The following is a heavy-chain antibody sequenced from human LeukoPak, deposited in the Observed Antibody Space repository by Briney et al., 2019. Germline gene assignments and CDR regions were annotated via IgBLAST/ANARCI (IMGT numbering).Heavy chain of an antibody. J-gene: IGHJ4*02. CDR2: ISSSGSTI. D-gene: IGHD1-26*01. Sequence: GGSLRLSCAASGFTFSSYEMNWVRQAPGKGLEWVSYISSSGSTIYYADSVKGRFTISRDNAKNSLYLQMNSLRAEGTAVYYCARDLLVGAHFDYWGQGTLVTVSS. V-gene: IGHV3-48*03. CDR3: ARDLLVGAHFDY. CDR1: GFTFSSYE.